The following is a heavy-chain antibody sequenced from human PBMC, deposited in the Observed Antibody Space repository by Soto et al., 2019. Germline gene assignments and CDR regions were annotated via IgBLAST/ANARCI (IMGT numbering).Heavy chain of an antibody. D-gene: IGHD3-22*01. Sequence: EEQLVESGGGLVQPGGSLRLSCVASGFTFSNYWMSWVCQAPGKGLEWVANIKQDGSEKFSVDSEKGRFTISRDNTKNSVYLQMNSLRAEDTAVYYCAREASGYYYFDYWGQGTLVTVSS. J-gene: IGHJ4*02. V-gene: IGHV3-7*01. CDR3: AREASGYYYFDY. CDR2: IKQDGSEK. CDR1: GFTFSNYW.